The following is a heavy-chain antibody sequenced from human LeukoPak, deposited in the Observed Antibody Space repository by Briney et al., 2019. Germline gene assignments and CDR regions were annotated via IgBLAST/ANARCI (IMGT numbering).Heavy chain of an antibody. J-gene: IGHJ4*02. CDR1: GFTVSSYA. CDR3: AKFDDFWSGYSSSIRGKFDY. CDR2: IRGRCGVT. D-gene: IGHD3-3*01. Sequence: PGGSLRLSCAAAGFTVSSYAMIWVRRAPGEGLEGVSAIRGRCGVTYYADSLKGPCTISRDNSKNTVYLHMISLRAEDTAVYYCAKFDDFWSGYSSSIRGKFDYWGQGTLVTVSS. V-gene: IGHV3-23*01.